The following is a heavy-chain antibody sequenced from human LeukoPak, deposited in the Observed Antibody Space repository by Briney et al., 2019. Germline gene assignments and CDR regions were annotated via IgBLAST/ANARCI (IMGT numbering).Heavy chain of an antibody. Sequence: GESLKISCKGSGYSFTSYWIGWVRQMPGKGLEWVGIIYPGDSDTRYSPSFQGQATISADKSISTAYLQWSSLKASDTAMYYCARWLGYCSSTSCYQPFDYWGQGALVTVSS. D-gene: IGHD2-2*01. V-gene: IGHV5-51*01. CDR3: ARWLGYCSSTSCYQPFDY. CDR1: GYSFTSYW. CDR2: IYPGDSDT. J-gene: IGHJ4*02.